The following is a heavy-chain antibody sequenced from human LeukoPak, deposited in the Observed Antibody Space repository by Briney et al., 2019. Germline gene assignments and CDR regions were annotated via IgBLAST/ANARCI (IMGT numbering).Heavy chain of an antibody. CDR1: GGSFSGYY. J-gene: IGHJ4*02. Sequence: SETLSLTCDVYGGSFSGYYWSWIRQPPEKGLEWIGEINHSGSTNYNPSLKSRVTISVDTSKNQFSLKLSSVTAADTAVYYCASLDYGDFSFDYWGQGTLVTVSS. CDR3: ASLDYGDFSFDY. CDR2: INHSGST. D-gene: IGHD4-17*01. V-gene: IGHV4-34*01.